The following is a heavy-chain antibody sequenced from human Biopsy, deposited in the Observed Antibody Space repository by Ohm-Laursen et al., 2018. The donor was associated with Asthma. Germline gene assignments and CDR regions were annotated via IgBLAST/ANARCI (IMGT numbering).Heavy chain of an antibody. Sequence: SLRLSCTASGFIFSRYGMHWVRQAPGKGLEWVSLISHDRSNKYYGESVKGRFTISRDNSRNTLYLQISSLRVEDAAVYYCARTHERWTSIQDDALDIWGQGTMVIVSS. J-gene: IGHJ3*02. V-gene: IGHV3-30*03. CDR3: ARTHERWTSIQDDALDI. CDR1: GFIFSRYG. CDR2: ISHDRSNK. D-gene: IGHD4-23*01.